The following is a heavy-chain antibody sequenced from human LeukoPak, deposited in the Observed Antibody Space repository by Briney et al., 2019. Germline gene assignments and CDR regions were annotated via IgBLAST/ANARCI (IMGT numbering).Heavy chain of an antibody. D-gene: IGHD6-19*01. Sequence: PSQTLSLTCTVSGGSISYGGYYWSWIRQHPGKGLEWIGFIYYSGSTYYNPSLKSRITISVDTSQNQFSLRLSSVTAADTAVYYCARDKAMAGTLFDYWGQGTLVTVSS. CDR3: ARDKAMAGTLFDY. CDR2: IYYSGST. J-gene: IGHJ4*02. V-gene: IGHV4-31*03. CDR1: GGSISYGGYY.